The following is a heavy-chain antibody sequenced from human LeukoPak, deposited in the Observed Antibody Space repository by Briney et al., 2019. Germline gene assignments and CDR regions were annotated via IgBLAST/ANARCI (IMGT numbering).Heavy chain of an antibody. CDR3: AKDRRITGTTGGWFDP. J-gene: IGHJ5*02. CDR1: GFTFSSYA. CDR2: ISGSGGST. V-gene: IGHV3-23*01. Sequence: GGSLRLSCAASGFTFSSYAMSWVRQAPGKGLEWVSAISGSGGSTYYADSVKGRFTISRDNSKNTLYLQMNSLRAEDTAVYYCAKDRRITGTTGGWFDPWGQGALVTVSS. D-gene: IGHD1-7*01.